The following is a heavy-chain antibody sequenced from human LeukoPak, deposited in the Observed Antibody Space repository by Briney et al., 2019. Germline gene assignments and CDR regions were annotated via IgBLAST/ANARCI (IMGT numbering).Heavy chain of an antibody. V-gene: IGHV1-69*06. J-gene: IGHJ6*03. D-gene: IGHD6-13*01. CDR3: ARSYSSSWYGDYYYYYMDV. CDR2: IIPIFGTA. CDR1: GGTFSSYA. Sequence: GAPVKVSCKASGGTFSSYAISWVRQAPGQGLEWMGGIIPIFGTANYAQKFQGRVTITADKSTSTAYMELSSMRSEDTAVYYCARSYSSSWYGDYYYYYMDVWGKGTTVTVSS.